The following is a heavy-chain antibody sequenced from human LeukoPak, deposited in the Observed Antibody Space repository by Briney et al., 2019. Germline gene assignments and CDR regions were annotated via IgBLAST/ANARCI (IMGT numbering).Heavy chain of an antibody. Sequence: ASVKVSCKASGYTFTSYGISWVRQAPGQGLEWMGWISAYNGNTNYAQKLQGRVTMTTDTSTSTAHMELRSLRSDDTAVYYCARILSIASGFDPWGQGTLVTVSS. V-gene: IGHV1-18*01. J-gene: IGHJ5*02. CDR3: ARILSIASGFDP. CDR1: GYTFTSYG. D-gene: IGHD6-6*01. CDR2: ISAYNGNT.